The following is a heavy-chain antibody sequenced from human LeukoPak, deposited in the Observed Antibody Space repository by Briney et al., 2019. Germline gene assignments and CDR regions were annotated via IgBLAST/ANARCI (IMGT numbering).Heavy chain of an antibody. V-gene: IGHV1-69*01. J-gene: IGHJ4*02. D-gene: IGHD3-22*01. CDR2: IIPIFGTA. CDR3: ASSSPFEYYYDSSA. Sequence: GASVKVSCNASGGTFSSYAISWVRQAPGQGLEWMGGIIPIFGTANYAQKFQGRVTITADESTSTAYMEPSSLRSEDTAVYYCASSSPFEYYYDSSAWVQGTLVTVSS. CDR1: GGTFSSYA.